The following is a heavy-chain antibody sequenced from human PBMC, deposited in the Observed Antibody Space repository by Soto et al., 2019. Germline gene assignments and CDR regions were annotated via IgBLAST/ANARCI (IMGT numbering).Heavy chain of an antibody. CDR3: AKDSVKYDNDGFDI. CDR1: GFTFDDYA. D-gene: IGHD3-16*01. CDR2: ISWNSGVI. Sequence: EVQLVESGGGLVQPGRSLRLSCAASGFTFDDYAMYWVRQAPGKGLEWVSGISWNSGVIGYADSVKGRFTISRDNAKNSLYLQMNSLRAEDTAVYYCAKDSVKYDNDGFDIWGQGTMVTVSS. V-gene: IGHV3-9*01. J-gene: IGHJ3*02.